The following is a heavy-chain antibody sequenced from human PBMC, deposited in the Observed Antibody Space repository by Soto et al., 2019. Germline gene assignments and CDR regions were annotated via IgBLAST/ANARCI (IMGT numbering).Heavy chain of an antibody. J-gene: IGHJ6*02. D-gene: IGHD3-22*01. CDR3: ARDPLYYYDLIYYYYYGMDV. Sequence: ASVKVSCKASGYTFTSYDINWVRQATGQGFEWMGWMNPNSGNTGYAQKFQGRVTMTRDTSKNTLYLQMNSLRAEDTAVYYCARDPLYYYDLIYYYYYGMDVWGQGTTVTVSS. CDR2: MNPNSGNT. V-gene: IGHV1-8*01. CDR1: GYTFTSYD.